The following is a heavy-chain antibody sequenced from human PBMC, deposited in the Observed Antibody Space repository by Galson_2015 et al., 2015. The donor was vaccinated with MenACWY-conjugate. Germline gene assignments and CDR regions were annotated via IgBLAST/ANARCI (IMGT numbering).Heavy chain of an antibody. J-gene: IGHJ4*02. CDR1: GFTFSTYG. CDR3: AAHSSSWPLSAH. D-gene: IGHD6-13*01. CDR2: IRYDGSDK. V-gene: IGHV3-30*02. Sequence: SLRLSCAASGFTFSTYGMHWVRQAPGKGLEWVAFIRYDGSDKYYADSVKGRFTISRDNSKNTLYLQMNSLRAEDTAVYYCAAHSSSWPLSAHWGQGTLVTVSS.